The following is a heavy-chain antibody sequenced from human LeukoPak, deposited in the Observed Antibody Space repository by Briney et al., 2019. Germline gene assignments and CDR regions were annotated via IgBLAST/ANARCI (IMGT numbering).Heavy chain of an antibody. J-gene: IGHJ4*02. CDR3: ARVAVDGDY. Sequence: SETLSLTCAVYGGPFSGYYWSWIRQPPGKGLEWIGEINHSGSTNYNPSLKSRVTISVDTSKNQFSLKLSSVTAADTAVYYCARVAVDGDYWGQRTLVTVSS. V-gene: IGHV4-34*01. CDR1: GGPFSGYY. CDR2: INHSGST. D-gene: IGHD5-12*01.